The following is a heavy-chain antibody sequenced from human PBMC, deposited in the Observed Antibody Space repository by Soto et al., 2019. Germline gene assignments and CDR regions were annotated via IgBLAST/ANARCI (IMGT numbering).Heavy chain of an antibody. CDR1: GFTFNNYA. CDR2: ISGSGATT. CDR3: AKGDCSGGSCYRGFDS. J-gene: IGHJ4*02. V-gene: IGHV3-23*01. D-gene: IGHD2-15*01. Sequence: GGSLRLSCAASGFTFNNYAMTWVRQAPGVGLEWVSTISGSGATTYYTDSVKGRFTISRDNSKHTLSLQMNSLRADDTAMDYCAKGDCSGGSCYRGFDSWGQGALVTVSS.